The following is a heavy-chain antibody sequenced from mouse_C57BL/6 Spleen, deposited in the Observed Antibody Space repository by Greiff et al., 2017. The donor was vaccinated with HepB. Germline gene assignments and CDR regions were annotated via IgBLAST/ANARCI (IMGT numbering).Heavy chain of an antibody. CDR3: AREGWAAWFAY. Sequence: QVQLQQPGAELVKPGASVKLSCKASGYTFTSYWMHWVKQRPGQGLEWIGMIHPNSGSTNYNEKFKSKATLTVDKSSSTAYMQLSSLTSEDSAVYYCAREGWAAWFAYWGQGTLVTVSA. D-gene: IGHD1-1*02. J-gene: IGHJ3*01. CDR1: GYTFTSYW. CDR2: IHPNSGST. V-gene: IGHV1-64*01.